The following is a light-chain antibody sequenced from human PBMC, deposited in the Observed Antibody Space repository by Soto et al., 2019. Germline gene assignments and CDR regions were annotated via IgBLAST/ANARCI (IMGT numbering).Light chain of an antibody. V-gene: IGKV1-5*01. CDR1: QTIHSY. J-gene: IGKJ1*01. CDR2: GAS. CDR3: QQSYSTPWT. Sequence: MTPSPSSLSASVGDRVTITCRASQTIHSYLAWYQQKAGKAPKLLIYGASNRESGIPSRFSGSGSGTEFTLTVSSLQPDDFATYYCQQSYSTPWTFGQGTKVDIK.